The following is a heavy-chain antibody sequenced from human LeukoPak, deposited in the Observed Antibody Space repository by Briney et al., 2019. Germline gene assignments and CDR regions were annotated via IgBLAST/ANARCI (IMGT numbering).Heavy chain of an antibody. CDR3: AGAPRGNLFDP. CDR2: ICDDGSTI. V-gene: IGHV3-74*01. J-gene: IGHJ5*02. CDR1: GFTFSSYR. Sequence: GGSLRLSCAASGFTFSSYRMHWVRQAPGKGLVWVSRICDDGSTIAYADSVKGRFTISRDNAKNTLYLQMKSLRAEDTAVYYCAGAPRGNLFDPWGQGTLVTVSS. D-gene: IGHD3-10*01.